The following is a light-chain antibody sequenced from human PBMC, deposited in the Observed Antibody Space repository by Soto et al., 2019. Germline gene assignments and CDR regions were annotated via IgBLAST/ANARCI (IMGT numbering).Light chain of an antibody. CDR3: QQRSSWPPSIT. Sequence: EIVLTQSPATLSLSPGERATLSCRASERVKTSLAWYQQKRGQAPRLLIYDASNRATDIPARFSGSGFGTDFTLTISSLEPEDFAVYYCQQRSSWPPSITFGQGTRLEIK. V-gene: IGKV3-11*01. CDR2: DAS. J-gene: IGKJ5*01. CDR1: ERVKTS.